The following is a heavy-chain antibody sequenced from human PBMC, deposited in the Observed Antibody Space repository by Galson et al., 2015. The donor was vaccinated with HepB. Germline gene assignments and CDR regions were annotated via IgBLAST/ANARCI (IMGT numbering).Heavy chain of an antibody. Sequence: SVKVSCKASGYTFTSYGISWVRQAPGQGLEWMGWISAYNGNTNYAQKLQGRVTMTTDTSTSTAYMELRSLRSDDTAVYYCAGAQGVGSSWYNWFDPWGQGTLVTVSS. CDR2: ISAYNGNT. V-gene: IGHV1-18*04. J-gene: IGHJ5*02. CDR1: GYTFTSYG. CDR3: AGAQGVGSSWYNWFDP. D-gene: IGHD6-13*01.